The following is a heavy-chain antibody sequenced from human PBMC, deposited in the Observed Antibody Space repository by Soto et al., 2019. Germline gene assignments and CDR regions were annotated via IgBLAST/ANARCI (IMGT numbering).Heavy chain of an antibody. CDR2: IKSKTHGGTV. CDR3: TVGLVGKTNGLDV. J-gene: IGHJ6*02. D-gene: IGHD1-26*01. CDR1: GYTFSSAW. Sequence: EVQLVESGGGLVKPGGSLRLSCAGSGYTFSSAWMNWVRQAPGKGLEWVGRIKSKTHGGTVDYAAPVKGRFTISREDSKNTLYLQMNSLEIEDTAFYYCTVGLVGKTNGLDVWGQGTTVSVSS. V-gene: IGHV3-15*07.